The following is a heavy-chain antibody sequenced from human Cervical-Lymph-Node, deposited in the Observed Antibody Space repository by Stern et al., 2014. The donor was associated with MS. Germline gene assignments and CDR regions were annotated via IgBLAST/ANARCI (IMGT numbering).Heavy chain of an antibody. CDR1: GYSFTANW. J-gene: IGHJ4*02. Sequence: EVQLVESGAEVKKPGESLKISCKGSGYSFTANWIAWVRQMPGKGMEWMGIIYPGDSDSRYSTSFQGQVTISADKSISTAYLQLSSLKASDTAIYYCARDYGDYAFDYWGQGTLVTVSS. D-gene: IGHD4-17*01. CDR3: ARDYGDYAFDY. V-gene: IGHV5-51*01. CDR2: IYPGDSDS.